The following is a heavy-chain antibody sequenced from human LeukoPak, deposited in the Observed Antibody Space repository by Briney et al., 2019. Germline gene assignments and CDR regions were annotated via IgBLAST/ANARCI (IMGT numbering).Heavy chain of an antibody. D-gene: IGHD4-11*01. Sequence: SETLSLTCAVYGGSFSGYYWSLIRQPPGKGLEWIGEINHSGSTNYNPSPKSRVTIAVDTSKNQFSLKLSSVTAADTAVYYCATYSNYDFDYWGQGTLVTVSS. J-gene: IGHJ4*02. CDR1: GGSFSGYY. V-gene: IGHV4-34*01. CDR2: INHSGST. CDR3: ATYSNYDFDY.